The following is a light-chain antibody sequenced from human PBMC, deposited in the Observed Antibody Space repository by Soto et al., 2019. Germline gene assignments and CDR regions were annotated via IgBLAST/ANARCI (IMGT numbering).Light chain of an antibody. Sequence: EIVMTQSPATLSLSPGERATLSCRASQSIISKLAWYQQKPGQAPRLFIFRASSRATGIPASFSGSGSGTEFNLPISSLQSEDFAVYYCQQYNNWPRATFGGGTQVDIK. CDR1: QSIISK. CDR3: QQYNNWPRAT. CDR2: RAS. J-gene: IGKJ4*01. V-gene: IGKV3-15*01.